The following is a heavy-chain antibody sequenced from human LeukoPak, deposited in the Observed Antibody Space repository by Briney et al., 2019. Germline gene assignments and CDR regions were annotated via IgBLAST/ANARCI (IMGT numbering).Heavy chain of an antibody. V-gene: IGHV3-11*01. CDR1: GFTFSDYY. CDR3: ARGHYEMGV. CDR2: IAHSGNGM. Sequence: GGSLRLSCAASGFTFSDYYMTWIRQAPGKGVEWVSHIAHSGNGMLYADAVKGRFTISRDNAKNLLFLQMDSLRAEDTAVYYCARGHYEMGVWGQGTTVIVSS. J-gene: IGHJ6*02.